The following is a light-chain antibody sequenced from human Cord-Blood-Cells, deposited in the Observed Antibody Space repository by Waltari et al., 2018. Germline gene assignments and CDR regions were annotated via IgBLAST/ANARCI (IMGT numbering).Light chain of an antibody. J-gene: IGLJ2*01. CDR1: KLGDKY. Sequence: SYELTQPPSVSVSPGQTASITCSGDKLGDKYACWYQQKPGQSPVLVFYQDSKRPSGIPERFSGSNSGNTATLTISGTQAMDEADYYCQAWDSSTVVSGGGTKLAVL. CDR2: QDS. CDR3: QAWDSSTVV. V-gene: IGLV3-1*01.